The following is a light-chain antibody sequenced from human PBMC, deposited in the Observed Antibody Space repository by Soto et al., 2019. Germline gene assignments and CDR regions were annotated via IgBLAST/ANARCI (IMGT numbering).Light chain of an antibody. Sequence: QSALTQPPSVSGAPGQRVTISCTGSSSNIGRGYDVHWYQQFPGSAPRLLLSGDSIRPSGVPDRFSGSRSGTSASLAITGLQAEDEADYYCQTFDSSLTISWVFGGGTKLTVL. J-gene: IGLJ3*02. CDR3: QTFDSSLTISWV. V-gene: IGLV1-40*01. CDR1: SSNIGRGYD. CDR2: GDS.